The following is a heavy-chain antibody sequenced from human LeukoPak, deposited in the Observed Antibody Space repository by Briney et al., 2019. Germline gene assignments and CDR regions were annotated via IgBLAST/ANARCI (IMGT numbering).Heavy chain of an antibody. CDR2: INPNSGGT. CDR3: ASPLSGDYGPIDY. Sequence: ASVKVSCKASGYTFTGYYMHWVRQAPGQGLEWMGWINPNSGGTNYAQKFQGRVTMTRDTSISTAYMELSRLRSDDTAVYYCASPLSGDYGPIDYGAREPRVPVPS. D-gene: IGHD4-17*01. CDR1: GYTFTGYY. V-gene: IGHV1-2*02. J-gene: IGHJ4*02.